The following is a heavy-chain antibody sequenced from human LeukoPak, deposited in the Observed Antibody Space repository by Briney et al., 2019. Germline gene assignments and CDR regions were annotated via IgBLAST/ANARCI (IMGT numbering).Heavy chain of an antibody. D-gene: IGHD4-17*01. J-gene: IGHJ4*02. CDR1: GYTFTGYY. CDR3: ARATLPRSDDYAFDY. CDR2: INPNSGGT. V-gene: IGHV1-2*02. Sequence: ASVKVSCKASGYTFTGYYIHWVRQAPAQGLEWMGWINPNSGGTNYAQKFQGRVTMTRDTSISTAYMELSSLRSDDTAVYYRARATLPRSDDYAFDYWGQGTLVTVSS.